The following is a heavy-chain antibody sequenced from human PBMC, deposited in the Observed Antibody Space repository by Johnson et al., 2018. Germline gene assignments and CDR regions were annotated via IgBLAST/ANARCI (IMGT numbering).Heavy chain of an antibody. V-gene: IGHV4-34*01. CDR3: ARGNYCSSTSCYRGMDV. D-gene: IGHD2-2*01. CDR1: GGSFSGYY. Sequence: QVQLQQWGAGLLKPSETLSLTCAVYGGSFSGYYWSWIRQPPGKGLEWIGEINHSGSTNYNPSLKSRVTISVDTSKNQFPLKLSSVTAADTAVYYSARGNYCSSTSCYRGMDVWGQGTTVTVSS. CDR2: INHSGST. J-gene: IGHJ6*02.